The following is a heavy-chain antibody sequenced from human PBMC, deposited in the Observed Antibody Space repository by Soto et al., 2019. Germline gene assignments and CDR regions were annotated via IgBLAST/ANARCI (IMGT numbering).Heavy chain of an antibody. CDR3: TSGVRGAAAGTNYYYYNYRDV. CDR2: FDPEDGET. D-gene: IGHD6-13*01. CDR1: GYTLTELS. V-gene: IGHV1-24*01. J-gene: IGHJ6*03. Sequence: ASVKVSCKVSGYTLTELSMHWVRQAPGKGLEWMGGFDPEDGETIYARKFQGRVTMTEDTSTDTDYMELSSLRSEDTAMYYCTSGVRGAAAGTNYYYYNYRDVWGKGTTVTVSS.